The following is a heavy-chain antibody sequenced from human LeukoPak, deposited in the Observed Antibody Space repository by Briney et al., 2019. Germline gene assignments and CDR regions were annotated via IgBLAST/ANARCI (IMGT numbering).Heavy chain of an antibody. V-gene: IGHV3-23*01. CDR2: GRST. J-gene: IGHJ4*02. D-gene: IGHD3-22*01. CDR3: AKAGGHYYDSSGYHFDY. Sequence: GRSTYYADSVQGRFTISRDNSKNTLYLQMNSLRAEDTAVYYCAKAGGHYYDSSGYHFDYWGQGTLVTVSS.